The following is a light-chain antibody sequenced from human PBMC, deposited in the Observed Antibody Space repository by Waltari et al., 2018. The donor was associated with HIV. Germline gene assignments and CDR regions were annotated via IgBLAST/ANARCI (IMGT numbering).Light chain of an antibody. CDR2: RND. Sequence: QPGLTQPPSVSGTPGQRLTIPCSGTNSNTGRNFVYWYRQVPGTAPSLLVYRNDQRPPGVVDRFSGSRSGASASLVIGGLRVDDEGDYYCASWDDGLRGHVFGGGTTVSV. V-gene: IGLV1-47*01. J-gene: IGLJ1*01. CDR3: ASWDDGLRGHV. CDR1: NSNTGRNF.